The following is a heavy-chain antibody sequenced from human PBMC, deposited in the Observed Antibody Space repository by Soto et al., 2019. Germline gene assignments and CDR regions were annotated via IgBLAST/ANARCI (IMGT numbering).Heavy chain of an antibody. D-gene: IGHD3-16*01. CDR1: GGTFSSYA. CDR3: ARVMIMFGDVYYFDY. CDR2: IIPIFGTA. V-gene: IGHV1-69*13. Sequence: SVKVSCKASGGTFSSYAISWVRQAPGQGLEWMGGIIPIFGTANYAQKFQGRVTITADESTSTAYMELSSLRSEDTAVYYCARVMIMFGDVYYFDYWGQGTLVTVS. J-gene: IGHJ4*02.